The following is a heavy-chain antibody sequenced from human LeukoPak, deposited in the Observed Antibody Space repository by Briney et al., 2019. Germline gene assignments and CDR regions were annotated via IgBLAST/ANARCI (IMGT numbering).Heavy chain of an antibody. CDR2: IIPILGIA. D-gene: IGHD6-13*01. CDR3: TKVRSGSSSWALRVFDY. CDR1: GGTFSSYA. V-gene: IGHV1-69*04. Sequence: ASVKVSCKASGGTFSSYAISWVRQAPGQGLEWMGRIIPILGIANYAQKFQGRVTITADKSTSTAYMELSSLRSEDTAVYYCTKVRSGSSSWALRVFDYWGQGALVTVSS. J-gene: IGHJ4*02.